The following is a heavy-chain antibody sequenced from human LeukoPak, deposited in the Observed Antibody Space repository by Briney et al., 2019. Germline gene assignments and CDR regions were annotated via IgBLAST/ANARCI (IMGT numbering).Heavy chain of an antibody. D-gene: IGHD2-2*01. J-gene: IGHJ5*02. CDR2: IYYSGTT. V-gene: IGHV4-39*01. CDR3: ARRGLCGSSPFDP. CDR1: GGSISSSTYF. Sequence: PSETLSLTCTVSGGSISSSTYFWGWIRQPPGRGLEWLGIIYYSGTTYYNPSLKSRVTISVDTSKNQFSLKLSSVTAADTAVYYCARRGLCGSSPFDPWGQGTLVTVSS.